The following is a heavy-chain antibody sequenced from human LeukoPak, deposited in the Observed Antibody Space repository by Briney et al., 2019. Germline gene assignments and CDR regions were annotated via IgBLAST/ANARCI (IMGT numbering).Heavy chain of an antibody. Sequence: SVKVSCKPSGGTFSSYAISWVRQAPGQGLEWMGGIIPIFGTANYAQKFQGRVTITTDESTSTAYMELSSLRSEDTAVYYCARYSSGWAHWFDPWGQGTLVTVSS. CDR1: GGTFSSYA. D-gene: IGHD6-19*01. CDR2: IIPIFGTA. J-gene: IGHJ5*02. V-gene: IGHV1-69*05. CDR3: ARYSSGWAHWFDP.